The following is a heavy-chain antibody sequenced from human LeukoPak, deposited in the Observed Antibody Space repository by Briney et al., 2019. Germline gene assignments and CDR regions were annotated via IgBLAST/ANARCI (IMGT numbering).Heavy chain of an antibody. Sequence: PSETLSLTCTVSGGSISSYYWSWIRQPPGKGLEWIGYIYYSGSTNYNPSLKSRVTIPVDTSKNQFSLKLSSVTAADTAVYYCARLTAYYYMDVWGKGTTVTVSS. V-gene: IGHV4-59*12. CDR1: GGSISSYY. D-gene: IGHD5-18*01. CDR3: ARLTAYYYMDV. CDR2: IYYSGST. J-gene: IGHJ6*03.